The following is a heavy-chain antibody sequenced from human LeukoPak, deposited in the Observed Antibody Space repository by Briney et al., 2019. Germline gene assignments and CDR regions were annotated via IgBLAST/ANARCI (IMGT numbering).Heavy chain of an antibody. D-gene: IGHD6-13*01. J-gene: IGHJ3*02. Sequence: GGSLRLSCAASGFTFSSYEMNWVRQAPGKGLEWVSYISSSSSTIYYADSVKGRFTISRDNAKNSLYLQMNSLRDEDTAVYYCARDEYTSSWYVDAFDIWGQGTMVTVSS. CDR1: GFTFSSYE. CDR3: ARDEYTSSWYVDAFDI. CDR2: ISSSSSTI. V-gene: IGHV3-48*02.